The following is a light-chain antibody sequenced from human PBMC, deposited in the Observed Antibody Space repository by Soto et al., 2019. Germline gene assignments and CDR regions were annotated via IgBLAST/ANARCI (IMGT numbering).Light chain of an antibody. CDR2: AAS. J-gene: IGKJ1*01. V-gene: IGKV1-17*01. CDR1: PGIRND. CDR3: LQHNSYPHT. Sequence: DIQMTQSPSSLSASVGDRVTITCRASPGIRNDLAWYQQGPGKAPKRLIYAASSLQSGVPSRFSGSGFGTEFTLTISSLRPEDFATYYCLQHNSYPHTFGQGTKVEIK.